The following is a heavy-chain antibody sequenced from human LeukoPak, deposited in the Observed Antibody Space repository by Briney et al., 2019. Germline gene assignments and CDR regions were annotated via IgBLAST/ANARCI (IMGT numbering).Heavy chain of an antibody. CDR1: GFTFSNAW. CDR2: ISGSGGST. J-gene: IGHJ3*02. CDR3: AKDDCSSTSCLDAFDI. D-gene: IGHD2-2*01. V-gene: IGHV3-23*01. Sequence: PGGSLRLSCAASGFTFSNAWMSWVRQAPGKGLEWVSAISGSGGSTYYADSVKGRFTISRDNSKNTLYLQMNSLRAEDTAVYYCAKDDCSSTSCLDAFDIWGQGTMVTVSS.